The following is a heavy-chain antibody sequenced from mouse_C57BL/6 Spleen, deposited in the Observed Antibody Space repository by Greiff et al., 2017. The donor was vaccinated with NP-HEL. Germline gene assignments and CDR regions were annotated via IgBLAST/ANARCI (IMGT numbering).Heavy chain of an antibody. CDR1: GFNIKDDY. CDR2: IDPENGDT. V-gene: IGHV14-4*01. CDR3: TTRDLPYAMDY. D-gene: IGHD2-1*01. Sequence: EVQLQQSGAELVRPGASVKLSCTASGFNIKDDYMHWVKQRPEQGLEWIGWIDPENGDTEYASKFQGKATITADTSSNTAYLQLSSLPSEDTAVYYCTTRDLPYAMDYWGQGTSVTVSS. J-gene: IGHJ4*01.